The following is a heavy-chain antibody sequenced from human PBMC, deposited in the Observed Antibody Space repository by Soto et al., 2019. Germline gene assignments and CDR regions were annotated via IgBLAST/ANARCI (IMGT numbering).Heavy chain of an antibody. CDR2: INQDGSEK. D-gene: IGHD3-10*01. CDR1: GFTFSSYW. V-gene: IGHV3-7*04. Sequence: EVQLVESGGGLVQPGGSLRLSCAVSGFTFSSYWMSWVRQAPGKGLEWVANINQDGSEKYYVDSVKGRFTTSRDNAKNSVYLQMNSLRAEDTAVYYCARGSGSVLDYWGQGTLVTVSS. J-gene: IGHJ4*02. CDR3: ARGSGSVLDY.